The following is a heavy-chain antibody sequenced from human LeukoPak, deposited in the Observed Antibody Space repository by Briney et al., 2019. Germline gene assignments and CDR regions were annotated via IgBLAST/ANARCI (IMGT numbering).Heavy chain of an antibody. V-gene: IGHV1-2*02. D-gene: IGHD1-1*01. CDR1: GYTFTAYY. Sequence: GASVTVSCKASGYTFTAYYMHWVRQAPGQGLEWMGWINPNSGDTNFAQKFQGRVIMTRDTSISTVYMELSRLRSDDTAVYYCARADWSMLDYWGQGTLVTVSS. CDR2: INPNSGDT. J-gene: IGHJ4*02. CDR3: ARADWSMLDY.